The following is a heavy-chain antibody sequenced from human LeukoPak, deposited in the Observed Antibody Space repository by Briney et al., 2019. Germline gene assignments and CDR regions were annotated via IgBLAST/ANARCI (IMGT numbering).Heavy chain of an antibody. J-gene: IGHJ3*02. CDR3: ASNGQSDAFDI. CDR2: IKQDGSEK. Sequence: GGSLRLSCAASGFTFSSYWMSGVRQAPGKGLEWVANIKQDGSEKYYVDSVKGRFTISRDNAKNSLYLQMNSLRAEDTAVYYCASNGQSDAFDIWGQGTMVTVSS. V-gene: IGHV3-7*01. D-gene: IGHD2-8*01. CDR1: GFTFSSYW.